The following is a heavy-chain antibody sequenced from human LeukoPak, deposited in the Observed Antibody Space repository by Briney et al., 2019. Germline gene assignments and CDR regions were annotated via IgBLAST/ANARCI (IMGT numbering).Heavy chain of an antibody. CDR2: IYHSGST. V-gene: IGHV4-4*02. D-gene: IGHD4-17*01. Sequence: SGTLSLTCAVSSDSISSSNWWSWVRQPPGKGLEWIGEIYHSGSTNYNPSLKSRVTISVDKSKNQFSLKLSSVTAADTAVYYCARVGYGDYGGLDYWGQGTLVTDSS. J-gene: IGHJ4*02. CDR1: SDSISSSNW. CDR3: ARVGYGDYGGLDY.